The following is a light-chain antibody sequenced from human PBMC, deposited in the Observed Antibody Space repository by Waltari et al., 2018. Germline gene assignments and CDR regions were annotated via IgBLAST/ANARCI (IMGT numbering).Light chain of an antibody. CDR1: QRVSRA. Sequence: DIVWTQSPCTLSLSPGETATLSCRASQRVSRALVWYHQKPGQAPRLLIYDASRRAPGIPDRVSGSWSGTDFSLTISRREPEDFAVYYCQKYERLPATFGQGTKVEIK. V-gene: IGKV3-20*01. CDR2: DAS. J-gene: IGKJ1*01. CDR3: QKYERLPAT.